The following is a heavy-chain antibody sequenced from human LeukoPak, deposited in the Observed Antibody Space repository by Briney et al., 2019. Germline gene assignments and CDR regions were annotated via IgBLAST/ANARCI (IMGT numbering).Heavy chain of an antibody. J-gene: IGHJ4*02. V-gene: IGHV3-21*01. Sequence: PGGSLRLSCAASGFTFSSYTMTWVRQAPGQGLEWVSYISSSSSYIYYGDSVKGRFTISRDNAKKSLFLQMNSLRAEDTAVYYCATLRGGYNAPFDYWGQGTLVTVSS. CDR3: ATLRGGYNAPFDY. D-gene: IGHD5-24*01. CDR2: ISSSSSYI. CDR1: GFTFSSYT.